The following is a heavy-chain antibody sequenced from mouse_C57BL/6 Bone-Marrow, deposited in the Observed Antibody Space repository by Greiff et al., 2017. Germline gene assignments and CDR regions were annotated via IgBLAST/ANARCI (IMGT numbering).Heavy chain of an antibody. V-gene: IGHV5-6*01. Sequence: EVMLVESGGDLVKPGGSLKLSCAASGFTFSSYGMSWVRQTPDKRLEWVATISSGGSYTYYPDSVKGRFTISRDNAKNTLYLQMSSLTTEDSAIYYCASDYGNYSDYWGQGTTLTVSS. CDR3: ASDYGNYSDY. CDR2: ISSGGSYT. CDR1: GFTFSSYG. J-gene: IGHJ2*01. D-gene: IGHD2-1*01.